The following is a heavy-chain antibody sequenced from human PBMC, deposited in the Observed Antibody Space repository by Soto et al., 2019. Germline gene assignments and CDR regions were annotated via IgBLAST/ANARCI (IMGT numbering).Heavy chain of an antibody. D-gene: IGHD4-4*01. CDR1: GGSMNTATHS. J-gene: IGHJ4*02. Sequence: QLQLQESGSGLVKPSQTLSLTCAVSGGSMNTATHSWSWIRQPPGKGLEWIGYIYHSGSTYYNPSVKSRVTISIDKSNNQFSLRLSSVTAADTAVYYCARGGGVTTTGDDYWGQGILVTVSS. CDR3: ARGGGVTTTGDDY. V-gene: IGHV4-30-2*01. CDR2: IYHSGST.